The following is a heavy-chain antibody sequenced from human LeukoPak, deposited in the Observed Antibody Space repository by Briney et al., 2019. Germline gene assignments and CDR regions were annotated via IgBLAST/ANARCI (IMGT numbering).Heavy chain of an antibody. CDR1: GFTFDDYG. CDR2: INWNGGGT. V-gene: IGHV3-20*04. D-gene: IGHD3-10*01. Sequence: GGSLRLSCAASGFTFDDYGMGWVRQVPGKGLEWGSGINWNGGGTGYTDSVKGRFTISRDNAKNSLYLQMNSRRAADTALYYCARRRVTFVRGVDITSYYFDYWGQGTLVTVSS. J-gene: IGHJ4*02. CDR3: ARRRVTFVRGVDITSYYFDY.